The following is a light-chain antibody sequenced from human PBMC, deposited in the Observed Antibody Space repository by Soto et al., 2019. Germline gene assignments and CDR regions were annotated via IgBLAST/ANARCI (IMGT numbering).Light chain of an antibody. CDR2: RNN. V-gene: IGLV1-44*01. J-gene: IGLJ2*01. CDR3: AAWEDSLNGPV. Sequence: QTVVTQPPSASGTPGQRVTISCSGSSSNIGTNTVSWYQQLPGTAPKLLIQRNNQRSSGVPDRFSNSKSGTSASLAISGLQSEDEAKYYCAAWEDSLNGPVFGGGTKLTVL. CDR1: SSNIGTNT.